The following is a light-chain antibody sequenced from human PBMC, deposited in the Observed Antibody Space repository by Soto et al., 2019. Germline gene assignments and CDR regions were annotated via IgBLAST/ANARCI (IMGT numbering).Light chain of an antibody. CDR3: SSYTSSSTPRI. V-gene: IGLV2-14*01. CDR2: EVS. CDR1: SSDVGGYNY. Sequence: QSALTQPASVSGSPGQSITISCTGTSSDVGGYNYVSWYQQHPGKAPKLMIYEVSNRPSGVSNRFSGSKSGNTASLTISGLQAVDEADYYCSSYTSSSTPRIFGTGTKLTVL. J-gene: IGLJ1*01.